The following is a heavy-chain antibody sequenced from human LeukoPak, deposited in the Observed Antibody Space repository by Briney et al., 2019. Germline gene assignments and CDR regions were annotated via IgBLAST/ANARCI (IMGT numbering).Heavy chain of an antibody. CDR3: ARDPLWSELI. D-gene: IGHD4/OR15-4a*01. Sequence: ASVKVSCKASGYTFTSYYMHWVRQAPGQGLEWMGIINPTGGSTSYAQKFQGRVTMTRDTSTSIVYMELSSLTSEDTAVYYCARDPLWSELIWGQGTLVTVSS. J-gene: IGHJ4*02. V-gene: IGHV1-46*01. CDR2: INPTGGST. CDR1: GYTFTSYY.